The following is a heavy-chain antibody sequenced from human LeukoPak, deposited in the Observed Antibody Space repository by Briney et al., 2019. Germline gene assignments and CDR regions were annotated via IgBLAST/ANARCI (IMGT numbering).Heavy chain of an antibody. V-gene: IGHV1-2*02. D-gene: IGHD6-13*01. CDR3: ARDTEGYPFDY. Sequence: ASVKVSCKASEYTFTSYYMHWVRQAPGQGLEWMGWINPNSGGTNYAQKFQGRVTMTRDTSISTAYMELSRLRSDDTAVYYCARDTEGYPFDYWGQGTLVTVSS. CDR1: EYTFTSYY. CDR2: INPNSGGT. J-gene: IGHJ4*02.